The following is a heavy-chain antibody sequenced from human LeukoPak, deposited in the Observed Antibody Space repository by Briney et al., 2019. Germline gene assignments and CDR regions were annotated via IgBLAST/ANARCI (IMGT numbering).Heavy chain of an antibody. V-gene: IGHV3-30*04. D-gene: IGHD3-3*01. Sequence: GGSLRLSCSASGFTFSSYAMHWVRQAPGKGLEWVAVISYDGSNKYYADSVRGRFTISRDDSKNTLYLQMNSLRAEDTAVYYCAKDGGITIFGVVTPNWFDPWGQGTLVTVSS. CDR2: ISYDGSNK. CDR1: GFTFSSYA. J-gene: IGHJ5*02. CDR3: AKDGGITIFGVVTPNWFDP.